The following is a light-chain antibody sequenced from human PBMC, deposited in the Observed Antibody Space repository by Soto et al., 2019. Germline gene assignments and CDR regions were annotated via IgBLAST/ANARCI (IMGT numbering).Light chain of an antibody. CDR1: SSDVGRYDY. CDR3: CSFAGRFSYV. J-gene: IGLJ7*01. V-gene: IGLV2-11*01. CDR2: DVT. Sequence: QSVLTQPRSVSGSPGQSVTISCTGTSSDVGRYDYVSWYQQHPGKAPKLIIYDVTERPAGVPDRFSGSKSGNTAFLTISGLQAEDAADYSCCSFAGRFSYVFGGGTQLTVL.